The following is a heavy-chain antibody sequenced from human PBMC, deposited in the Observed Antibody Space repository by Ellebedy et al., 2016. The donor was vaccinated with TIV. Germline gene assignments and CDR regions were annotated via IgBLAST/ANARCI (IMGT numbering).Heavy chain of an antibody. J-gene: IGHJ4*02. CDR1: SYTFTSYG. CDR2: ISAYNGNT. D-gene: IGHD3-3*01. V-gene: IGHV1-18*01. CDR3: ARTYYDFWSGYYTPDY. Sequence: ASVKVSXKASSYTFTSYGISWVRQAPGQGLEWMGWISAYNGNTNYAQKLQGRVTMTTDTSTSTAYMELRSLRSDDTAVYYCARTYYDFWSGYYTPDYWGQGTLVTVSS.